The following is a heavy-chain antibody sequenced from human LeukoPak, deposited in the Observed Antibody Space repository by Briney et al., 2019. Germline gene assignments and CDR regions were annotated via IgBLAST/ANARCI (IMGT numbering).Heavy chain of an antibody. CDR2: IYSGGST. CDR3: ASGGRFTRDAVDI. CDR1: GFTVSSNY. Sequence: GGSLRLSCAASGFTVSSNYMSWVRQAPGKGLEWVSVIYSGGSTYYADSVKGRFTISRDNSKNTLYLQMNSLRAEDTAVYYCASGGRFTRDAVDIWGQGTMVTVS. V-gene: IGHV3-66*01. J-gene: IGHJ3*02. D-gene: IGHD3-3*01.